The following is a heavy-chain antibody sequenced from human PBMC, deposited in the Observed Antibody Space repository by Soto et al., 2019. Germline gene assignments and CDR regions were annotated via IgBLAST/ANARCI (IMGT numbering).Heavy chain of an antibody. CDR3: ARDSDCHSTSCFFPPHV. CDR1: GFTFSDEN. V-gene: IGHV3-21*06. CDR2: ISGGGSYI. J-gene: IGHJ6*02. Sequence: LRLSCSASGFTFSDENMSWVRQVPGKGLEWVSGISGGGSYIFYADSVQGRFSISRDNPKNSLFLEMNSLRVEDTAVYYCARDSDCHSTSCFFPPHVWGQGTTVT. D-gene: IGHD2-2*01.